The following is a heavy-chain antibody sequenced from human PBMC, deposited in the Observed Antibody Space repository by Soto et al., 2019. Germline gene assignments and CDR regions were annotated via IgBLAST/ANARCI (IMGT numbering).Heavy chain of an antibody. CDR1: GFNFRTYG. CDR2: IFYDGISK. V-gene: IGHV3-30*03. D-gene: IGHD6-19*01. CDR3: ARDRQHWLTSPLDH. J-gene: IGHJ4*02. Sequence: PGGSLRLSCVASGFNFRTYGMHWVRQAPGKGLEWVANIFYDGISKYYADAVRGRFSVSRDNSKNTLDLQMTSLKEEDTAVYYCARDRQHWLTSPLDHWGQGTLVTVSS.